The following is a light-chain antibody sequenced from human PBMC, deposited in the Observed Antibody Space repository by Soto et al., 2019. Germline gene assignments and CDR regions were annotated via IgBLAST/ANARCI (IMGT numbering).Light chain of an antibody. V-gene: IGKV1-33*01. Sequence: DIQMTQSPSSLSASVGDRVTITCQANQDINNYLNWYQQKSGKAPKLLIYDASNFETGVPSRFSGSGSGTDFSLTISSLQPEDVATYYCQHYNYLTPITFGQGTRLDIK. J-gene: IGKJ5*01. CDR2: DAS. CDR3: QHYNYLTPIT. CDR1: QDINNY.